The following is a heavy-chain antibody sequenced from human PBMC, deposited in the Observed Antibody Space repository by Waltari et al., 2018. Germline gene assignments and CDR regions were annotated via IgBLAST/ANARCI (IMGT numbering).Heavy chain of an antibody. Sequence: VQLVQSGGGSVQPGGSLRLSCEGSGFTFSTYWISWVRQAPGGGREWVANRKADGVGKDYVDSVKGRFSIVRDNAKQSVFLHMDRLRVEDTATYYCASRGFFDSTGYYGGGAFDLWGPGAEVSVSS. D-gene: IGHD3-22*01. J-gene: IGHJ3*01. CDR3: ASRGFFDSTGYYGGGAFDL. V-gene: IGHV3-7*01. CDR2: RKADGVGK. CDR1: GFTFSTYW.